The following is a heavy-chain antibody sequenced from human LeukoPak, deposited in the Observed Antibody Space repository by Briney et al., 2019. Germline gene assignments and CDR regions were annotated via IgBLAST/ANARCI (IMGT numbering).Heavy chain of an antibody. Sequence: SETLSLTCAVYGGSFSGYYWSWIRQPPGKGLEWIGEINHSGSTNYNPSLKSRVTISVDTSKNQFSLKLSSVTAADTAVYYCARVGRGSLRWLPIIGEFHYFDYWGQGTLVTVSS. CDR3: ARVGRGSLRWLPIIGEFHYFDY. D-gene: IGHD5-24*01. CDR1: GGSFSGYY. J-gene: IGHJ4*02. V-gene: IGHV4-34*01. CDR2: INHSGST.